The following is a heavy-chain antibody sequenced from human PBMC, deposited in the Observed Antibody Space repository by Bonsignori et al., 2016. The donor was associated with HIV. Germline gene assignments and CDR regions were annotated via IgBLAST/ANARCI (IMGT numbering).Heavy chain of an antibody. J-gene: IGHJ3*02. V-gene: IGHV3-23*01. Sequence: GGSLRLSCAASGFTFSSYAMSWVRQAPGKGLEWVSAISGSGGSTYYADSVKGRFTISRDNSKNTLYLQMNSLRAEDTAVYYCAKGPINTYYYVKAAEAFDIWGQGTMVTVSS. CDR3: AKGPINTYYYVKAAEAFDI. CDR2: ISGSGGST. D-gene: IGHD3-10*02. CDR1: GFTFSSYA.